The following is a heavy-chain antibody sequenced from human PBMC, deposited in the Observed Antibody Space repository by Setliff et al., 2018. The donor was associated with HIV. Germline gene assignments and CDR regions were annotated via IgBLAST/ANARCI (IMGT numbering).Heavy chain of an antibody. CDR1: GGSISSYY. Sequence: SATLFLTCTVSGGSISSYYWSWIRQPPGKGLEWIGYINYSGSTNYNPSLKSRVTISVDTSKNQFSLKLSTVTAADTAVYYCARGSRGYSYAYYYYYMDVWGKGTTVTVSS. D-gene: IGHD5-18*01. J-gene: IGHJ6*03. CDR2: INYSGST. CDR3: ARGSRGYSYAYYYYYMDV. V-gene: IGHV4-59*01.